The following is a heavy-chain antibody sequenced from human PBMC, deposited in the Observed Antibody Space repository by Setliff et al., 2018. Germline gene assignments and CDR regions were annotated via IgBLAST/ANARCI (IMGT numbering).Heavy chain of an antibody. V-gene: IGHV4-39*07. CDR2: SNHGGST. CDR1: GVSISSTTYY. D-gene: IGHD1-26*01. J-gene: IGHJ4*02. CDR3: ARDNTIVGATDY. Sequence: NPSETLSLTCTVSGVSISSTTYYWTWVRQSPGRGLEWIGESNHGGSTSYNPSLKSRLTMSVDTSKNQFSLKLTSVTAADSAVYFCARDNTIVGATDYWGQGTLVTVSS.